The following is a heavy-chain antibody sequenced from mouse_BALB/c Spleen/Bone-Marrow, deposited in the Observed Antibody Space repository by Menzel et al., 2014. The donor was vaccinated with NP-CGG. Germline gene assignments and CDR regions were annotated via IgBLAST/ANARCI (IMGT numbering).Heavy chain of an antibody. CDR3: ARHEEEYGNLFAY. Sequence: VKLQESGSELVKPGASVKLSCKASGYTFTDYIIHWVKQRSGQGLEWTGWFYPGSGSIKSNEKFKDRATLTADKSSSTVYMELSRLTSEDSAVYFCARHEEEYGNLFAYWGQGTLVTVSA. J-gene: IGHJ3*01. CDR2: FYPGSGSI. V-gene: IGHV1-62-2*01. D-gene: IGHD2-10*02. CDR1: GYTFTDYI.